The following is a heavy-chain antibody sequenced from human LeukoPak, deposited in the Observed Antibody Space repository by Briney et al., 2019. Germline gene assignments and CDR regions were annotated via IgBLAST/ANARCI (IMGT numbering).Heavy chain of an antibody. CDR1: GFTFGDYA. J-gene: IGHJ5*02. V-gene: IGHV3-49*03. CDR2: TRSKAYGRTT. Sequence: GGSLRLSCTASGFTFGDYAMSWFRQAPGKGLEWVGFTRSKAYGRTTEYAASVKGRFTISRDDSKSIAYLQMNSLKTEDTAVYYCTGMAMRWFDPWGQGTLVTVSS. CDR3: TGMAMRWFDP. D-gene: IGHD5-24*01.